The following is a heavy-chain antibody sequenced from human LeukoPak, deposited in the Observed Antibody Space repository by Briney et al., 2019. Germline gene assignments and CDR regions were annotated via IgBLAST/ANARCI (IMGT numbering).Heavy chain of an antibody. CDR3: ARHLVLDVPNSAAAPVDY. V-gene: IGHV4-39*01. D-gene: IGHD3-10*01. CDR2: IYYSGST. J-gene: IGHJ4*02. CDR1: GGSISSSSYY. Sequence: PSETLSLTCTVSGGSISSSSYYWGWIRQPPGKGLEWIGSIYYSGSTYYNPSLKSRVTISVDTSKNQFSLKLSSVTAADTAVYYCARHLVLDVPNSAAAPVDYWGQGTLVTVSS.